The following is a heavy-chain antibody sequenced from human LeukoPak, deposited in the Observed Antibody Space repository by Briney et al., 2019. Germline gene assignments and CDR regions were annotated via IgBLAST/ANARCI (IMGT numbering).Heavy chain of an antibody. V-gene: IGHV3-20*04. J-gene: IGHJ4*02. Sequence: GGSLRLSCAASGFTFDDYGMSWVRQAPGKGLEWVSGINWSGGSTGYADSVKGRFTISRDNAKNSLYLQMNSLRSEDTALYYCARDQSPAWDYDSSGYYPMDYWGQGTLVTVSS. D-gene: IGHD3-22*01. CDR1: GFTFDDYG. CDR3: ARDQSPAWDYDSSGYYPMDY. CDR2: INWSGGST.